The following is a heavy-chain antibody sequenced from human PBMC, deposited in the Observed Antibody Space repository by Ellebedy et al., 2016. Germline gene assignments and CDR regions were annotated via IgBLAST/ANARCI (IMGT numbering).Heavy chain of an antibody. V-gene: IGHV3-33*01. CDR2: IWYDGSNK. CDR1: GFTFSSYG. CDR3: ARDPGDYYLDF. D-gene: IGHD4-17*01. Sequence: GESLKISCAASGFTFSSYGMHWVRQAPGKGLEWVAVIWYDGSNKYYADSVKGRFTISRDNSKNTLYLQMNSLRTEDTAVYYCARDPGDYYLDFWGQGTLVTVSS. J-gene: IGHJ4*02.